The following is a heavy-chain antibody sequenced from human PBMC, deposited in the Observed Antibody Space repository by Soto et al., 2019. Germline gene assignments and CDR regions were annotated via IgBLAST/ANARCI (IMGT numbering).Heavy chain of an antibody. Sequence: EVQLVESGGGLVEPGGSLRLSCAASGFTFSAFDMHWVRQATGKGLEWVAAIGTLHDAYYPDSVKGRFTISRENAKNSLYLQMNSPRAGDPAVYYCARQASYWHGGGGWFDPWGQGTLVTVSS. D-gene: IGHD2-8*02. CDR2: IGTLHDA. CDR1: GFTFSAFD. CDR3: ARQASYWHGGGGWFDP. V-gene: IGHV3-13*01. J-gene: IGHJ5*02.